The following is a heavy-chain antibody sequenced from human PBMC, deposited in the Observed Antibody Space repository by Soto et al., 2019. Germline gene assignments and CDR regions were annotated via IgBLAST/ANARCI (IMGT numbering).Heavy chain of an antibody. CDR1: CGSISGDY. CDR2: MYNTGST. CDR3: ARDLWGYCGTDCYPLDV. V-gene: IGHV4-59*01. J-gene: IGHJ6*02. Sequence: ASETPSLTCTVSCGSISGDYLSWIRQPPGEGLEWIGYMYNTGSTVYNPSFKSRVTISVDTSKNQFSLKLNSVTAADTAVYYCARDLWGYCGTDCYPLDVWGQGTTVTVSS. D-gene: IGHD2-21*02.